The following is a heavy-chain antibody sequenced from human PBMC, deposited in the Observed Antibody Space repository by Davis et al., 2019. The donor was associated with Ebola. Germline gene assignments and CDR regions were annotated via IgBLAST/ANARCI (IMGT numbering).Heavy chain of an antibody. D-gene: IGHD2-15*01. CDR2: INHSGST. V-gene: IGHV4-34*01. Sequence: PSETLSLTCAVYGGSFSGYYWSWIRQPPGKGLEWIGEINHSGSTNYNPSLKSRVTISVDTSKNQFSLKLSSVTAADTAVYYCARSLAGYCSGGSCYPYYYYGMDVWGQGTTVTVSS. J-gene: IGHJ6*02. CDR3: ARSLAGYCSGGSCYPYYYYGMDV. CDR1: GGSFSGYY.